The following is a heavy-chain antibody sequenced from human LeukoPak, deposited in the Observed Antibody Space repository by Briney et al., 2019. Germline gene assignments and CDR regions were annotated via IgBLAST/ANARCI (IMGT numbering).Heavy chain of an antibody. CDR1: GGSFSGYY. V-gene: IGHV4-34*01. CDR3: GRRITMVRGVKYYYYMDV. D-gene: IGHD3-10*01. CDR2: INHSGNT. J-gene: IGHJ6*03. Sequence: SETLSLTCAVYGGSFSGYYWSWIRQPPGKGLEWIGEINHSGNTNYNPSLKSRVTISVDTSKNQFSLKLSSVTAADTAVYYCGRRITMVRGVKYYYYMDVWGKGTTVTVSS.